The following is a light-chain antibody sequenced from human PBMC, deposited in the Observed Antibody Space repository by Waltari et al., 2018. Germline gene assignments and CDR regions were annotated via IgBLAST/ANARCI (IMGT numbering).Light chain of an antibody. CDR1: QGVGNT. CDR3: LQYNSYPYT. Sequence: DIQMTQSPSSLSASVGDRVTITCRASQGVGNTLGWYQQKPGKAPKRLIYGASSLQRGVPSRYSGSGSGTEFTLTISSLQPEDFATFYCLQYNSYPYTFGQGTRLEI. CDR2: GAS. J-gene: IGKJ2*01. V-gene: IGKV1-17*01.